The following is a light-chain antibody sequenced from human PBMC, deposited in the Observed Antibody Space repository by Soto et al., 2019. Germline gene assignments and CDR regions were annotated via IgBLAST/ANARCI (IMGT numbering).Light chain of an antibody. V-gene: IGKV1-39*01. Sequence: DIQMTQSPSSLSASVGDRVTITCRASQSIGKHLNWYQQKPGKAPKFLISAASSLQSGVPSRFSGSGSGTDFSLTISSLQPEDFATYFCQQSYYTPLTFGGGTKVDIK. J-gene: IGKJ4*01. CDR3: QQSYYTPLT. CDR1: QSIGKH. CDR2: AAS.